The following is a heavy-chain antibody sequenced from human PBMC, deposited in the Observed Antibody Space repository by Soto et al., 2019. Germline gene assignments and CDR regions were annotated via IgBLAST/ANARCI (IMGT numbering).Heavy chain of an antibody. CDR3: ARGSGTDY. CDR2: SSPTSGGS. V-gene: IGHV1-2*02. J-gene: IGHJ4*02. D-gene: IGHD6-19*01. CDR1: GYTFTGYD. Sequence: QVQLVQSGAEVKKPGASVKVSCKASGYTFTGYDIHWVRQAPGQGLEWMGWSSPTSGGSSHAQKFQGRVTMTRDTSIATAYMELSRLTSDDTAVYYCARGSGTDYWGQGSLVTVSS.